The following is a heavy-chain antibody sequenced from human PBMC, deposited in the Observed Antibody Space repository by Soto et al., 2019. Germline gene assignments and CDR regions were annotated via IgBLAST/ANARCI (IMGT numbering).Heavy chain of an antibody. CDR2: INHSGST. J-gene: IGHJ6*02. D-gene: IGHD6-13*01. CDR1: GGSFSGYY. CDR3: ARAPYRIAAAGRGRPRYYYYGMDV. Sequence: SETLSLTCAVYGGSFSGYYWSWIRQPPGKGLEWIGEINHSGSTNYNPSLKSRVTISVGTSKNQFSLKLSSVTAADTAVYYCARAPYRIAAAGRGRPRYYYYGMDVWGQGNTVTVSS. V-gene: IGHV4-34*01.